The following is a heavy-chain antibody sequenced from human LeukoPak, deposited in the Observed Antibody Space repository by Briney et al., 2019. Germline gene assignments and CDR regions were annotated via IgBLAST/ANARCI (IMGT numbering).Heavy chain of an antibody. CDR3: ARGYYGMDV. V-gene: IGHV3-74*03. J-gene: IGHJ6*02. CDR1: GFTFSSSR. Sequence: PGGSLRLSCAASGFTFSSSRMHWVRQAPGKGLVWVSYINSDEGSTTNADSVKGRFTISRDKAKNTLYLQMNSLRAEDTAIYYRARGYYGMDVWGQGTTVTVSS. CDR2: INSDEGST.